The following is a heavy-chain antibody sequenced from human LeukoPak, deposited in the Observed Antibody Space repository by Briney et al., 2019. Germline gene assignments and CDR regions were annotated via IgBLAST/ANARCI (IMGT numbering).Heavy chain of an antibody. Sequence: SETLSLTCAVSGYSISSGYHWAWIRQPPGKGPELIGSIYYRGNAYYNPSLKSRVTISLDTSKNQFSLKLSSVTAADTAVYYCARDMGYYRMDVWSKGTTVIVSS. CDR2: IYYRGNA. J-gene: IGHJ6*04. D-gene: IGHD3-10*01. V-gene: IGHV4-38-2*02. CDR1: GYSISSGYH. CDR3: ARDMGYYRMDV.